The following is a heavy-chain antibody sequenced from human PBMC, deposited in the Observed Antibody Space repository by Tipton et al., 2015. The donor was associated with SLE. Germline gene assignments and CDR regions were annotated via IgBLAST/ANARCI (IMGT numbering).Heavy chain of an antibody. CDR2: INHSGST. D-gene: IGHD3-16*01. CDR1: GGSFNGYY. J-gene: IGHJ4*02. CDR3: ARDPQGDERAPAAW. V-gene: IGHV4-34*01. Sequence: TLSLTCAIYGGSFNGYYCKWIRQPPGKGLEWIGEINHSGSTSYNPSLKSRVTISVDTSRTHFSLKLTSVTAADTAVYYCARDPQGDERAPAAWWGQGTLVIVSS.